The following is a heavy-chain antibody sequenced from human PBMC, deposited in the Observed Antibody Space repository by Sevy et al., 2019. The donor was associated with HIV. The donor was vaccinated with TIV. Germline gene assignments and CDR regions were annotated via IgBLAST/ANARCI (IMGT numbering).Heavy chain of an antibody. Sequence: ASVKVSCKASGGTFSSYAISWVRQAPGQGLEWMGGIIPIFGTANYAQKFQGRVTITADESTSTDYMELSSLRSEDTAVYYCARAGDYSKHYYYYYMDVWDKGTTVTVSS. CDR1: GGTFSSYA. V-gene: IGHV1-69*13. D-gene: IGHD4-4*01. J-gene: IGHJ6*03. CDR2: IIPIFGTA. CDR3: ARAGDYSKHYYYYYMDV.